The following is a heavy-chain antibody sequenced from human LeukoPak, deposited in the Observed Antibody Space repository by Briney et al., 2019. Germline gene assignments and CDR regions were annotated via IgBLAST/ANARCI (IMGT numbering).Heavy chain of an antibody. Sequence: WGSLRLSCAASGFTFSSYSMNWVRQAPGKGLEWVSSISSSSNYIYYADSLRGRFTISRDNAKNSLYLQMNSLRAEDTAVYYCARGWGSKGRDFDLWGRGTLVTVSS. D-gene: IGHD7-27*01. V-gene: IGHV3-21*01. CDR2: ISSSSNYI. CDR1: GFTFSSYS. J-gene: IGHJ2*01. CDR3: ARGWGSKGRDFDL.